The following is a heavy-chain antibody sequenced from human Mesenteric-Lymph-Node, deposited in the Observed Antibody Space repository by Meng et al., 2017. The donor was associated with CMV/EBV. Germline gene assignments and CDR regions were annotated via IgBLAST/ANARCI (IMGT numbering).Heavy chain of an antibody. D-gene: IGHD6-19*01. CDR3: ARGSYITGWYAVY. CDR1: GESLSGYY. J-gene: IGHJ4*02. Sequence: SVNGESLSGYYWNWIRQPPGKGLEWIGEFTHTVSINYNPSLRSRVTISEDTSKKELSLKLNSVTAADTAVYYCARGSYITGWYAVYWGQGTLVTVSS. V-gene: IGHV4-34*01. CDR2: FTHTVSI.